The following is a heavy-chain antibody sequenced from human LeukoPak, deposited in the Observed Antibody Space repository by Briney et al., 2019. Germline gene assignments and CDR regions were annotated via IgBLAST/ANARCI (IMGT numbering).Heavy chain of an antibody. CDR2: IYGSGIT. D-gene: IGHD3-22*01. CDR1: GGSIITNY. CDR3: ARLKFYDSTGYSPGYYMDV. Sequence: SETLSLTCTVSGGSIITNYWSWIRQSAGTGLEWIGRIYGSGITDYNPSLKSRVTMSLDTSRKQFSLRLTSVTAADTAVYYCARLKFYDSTGYSPGYYMDVWGKGTTVSVFS. V-gene: IGHV4-4*07. J-gene: IGHJ6*03.